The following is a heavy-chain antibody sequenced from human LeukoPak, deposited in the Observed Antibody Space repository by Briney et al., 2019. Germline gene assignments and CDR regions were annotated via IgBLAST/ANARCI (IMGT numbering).Heavy chain of an antibody. CDR2: ITGRGGTT. J-gene: IGHJ3*02. CDR1: GFTFSSYA. CDR3: AKTHGSGSYQYAFDT. D-gene: IGHD3-10*01. Sequence: GGSLRLSCAASGFTFSSYAMSWVRQAPGKGLEWVSLITGRGGTTYYADSVKGRFPISRDNSKNTLYLQMNSLRGEDTAVYYCAKTHGSGSYQYAFDTWGQGTMVTVSS. V-gene: IGHV3-23*01.